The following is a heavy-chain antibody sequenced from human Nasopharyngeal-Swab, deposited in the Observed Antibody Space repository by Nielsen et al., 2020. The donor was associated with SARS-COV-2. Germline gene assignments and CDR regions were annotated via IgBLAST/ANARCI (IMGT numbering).Heavy chain of an antibody. CDR2: ISSSSSYI. Sequence: ESLKISCAASGFTFSSYSMNWVRQAPGKGLEWVSSISSSSSYIYYADSVKGRFTISRDNAKNSLYLQMNSLRAEDTAVYYCASGRFLEWGDYYYMDVWGKGTTVTVSS. J-gene: IGHJ6*03. CDR3: ASGRFLEWGDYYYMDV. V-gene: IGHV3-21*01. CDR1: GFTFSSYS. D-gene: IGHD3-3*01.